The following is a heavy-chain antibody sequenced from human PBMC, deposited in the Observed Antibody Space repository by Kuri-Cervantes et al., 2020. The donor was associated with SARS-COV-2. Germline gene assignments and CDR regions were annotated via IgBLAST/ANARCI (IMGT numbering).Heavy chain of an antibody. D-gene: IGHD4-17*01. CDR1: GGSIGSADYY. Sequence: SETLSLTCTVSGGSIGSADYYWSWIRQPPGKGLEWIGYIYYSGSTYYNPSLKSRITISVDTSKNQFSLKLSSVTAADTAVYYCARKVGGGDLYYYGMDVWGQGTTVTVSS. CDR2: IYYSGST. J-gene: IGHJ6*02. CDR3: ARKVGGGDLYYYGMDV. V-gene: IGHV4-30-4*01.